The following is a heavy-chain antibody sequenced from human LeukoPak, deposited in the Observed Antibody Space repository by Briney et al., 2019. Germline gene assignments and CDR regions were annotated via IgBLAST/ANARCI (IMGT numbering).Heavy chain of an antibody. Sequence: KTSETLSLTCAVYGGSFSGYYWSWIRQPPGKGLEWIGEINHSGSTNYNPSLKSRVTISVDTSKNQFSLKLSSVTAADTAVYYCARGRSTLGYCSSTSCYGLNPRWFDPWGQGTLVTVSS. D-gene: IGHD2-2*01. V-gene: IGHV4-34*01. J-gene: IGHJ5*02. CDR2: INHSGST. CDR3: ARGRSTLGYCSSTSCYGLNPRWFDP. CDR1: GGSFSGYY.